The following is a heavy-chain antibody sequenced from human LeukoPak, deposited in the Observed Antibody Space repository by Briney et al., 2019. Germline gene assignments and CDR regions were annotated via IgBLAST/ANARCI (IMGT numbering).Heavy chain of an antibody. V-gene: IGHV3-11*04. CDR2: ISSSGDTI. CDR3: ARLAPGLSVHYYDSSGYYGV. J-gene: IGHJ4*02. D-gene: IGHD3-22*01. CDR1: GFTFSHFY. Sequence: PGGSLRLSCAASGFTFSHFYMSWIRQAPGKGLEFLSYISSSGDTIYYADSVKGRFTISRDNAKNSLYLQMNSLRAEDTAVYYCARLAPGLSVHYYDSSGYYGVWGQGTLVTVSS.